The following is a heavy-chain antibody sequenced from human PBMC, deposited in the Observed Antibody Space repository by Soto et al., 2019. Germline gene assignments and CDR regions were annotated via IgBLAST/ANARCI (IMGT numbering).Heavy chain of an antibody. CDR1: GFTFSEYA. CDR2: IGGVGSKI. Sequence: EVQLLESGGGLVQPGGSLRLSCAASGFTFSEYAMTWVRQAPGKGLEWVSVIGGVGSKIYYADSVEGRFTVSRDDSKTTLYLRMDSLRVEDTAVYYCPKDFVRRNGVYDPFDIWGRGTMVTVSS. V-gene: IGHV3-23*01. D-gene: IGHD2-8*01. J-gene: IGHJ3*02. CDR3: PKDFVRRNGVYDPFDI.